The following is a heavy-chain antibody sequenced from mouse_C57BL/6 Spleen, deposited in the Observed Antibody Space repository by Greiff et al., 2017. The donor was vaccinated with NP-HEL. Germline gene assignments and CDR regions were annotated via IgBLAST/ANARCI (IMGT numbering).Heavy chain of an antibody. CDR3: ARKRDGNYEFAY. Sequence: QVHVKQPGAELVKPGASVKMSCKASGYTFTSYWITWVKQRPGQGLEWIGDIYPGSGSTNYNEKFKSKATLTVDTSSSTAYMQLSSLTSEDSAVYYCARKRDGNYEFAYWGQGTLVTVSA. D-gene: IGHD2-1*01. V-gene: IGHV1-55*01. CDR1: GYTFTSYW. CDR2: IYPGSGST. J-gene: IGHJ3*01.